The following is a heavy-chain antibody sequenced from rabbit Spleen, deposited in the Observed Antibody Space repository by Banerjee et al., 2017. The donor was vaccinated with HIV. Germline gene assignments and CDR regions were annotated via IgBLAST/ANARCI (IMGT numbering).Heavy chain of an antibody. CDR3: AREDVGGSYTL. J-gene: IGHJ3*01. Sequence: HLKESGGGLVQPGGSLKLSCKASGFTLSSYYMNWVRQAPGKGLEWIGYIDPVFGITYYANWVNGRFSISRENAQNTVDLKMNSLTAADTATYFCAREDVGGSYTLWGQGTLVTVS. V-gene: IGHV1S7*01. CDR2: IDPVFGIT. D-gene: IGHD1-1*01. CDR1: GFTLSSYY.